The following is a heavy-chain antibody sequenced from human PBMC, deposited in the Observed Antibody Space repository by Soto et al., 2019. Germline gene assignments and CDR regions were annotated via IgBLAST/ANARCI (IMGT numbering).Heavy chain of an antibody. D-gene: IGHD5-12*01. J-gene: IGHJ4*02. Sequence: QVQLVQSGAEVKKPGSSVKVSCKASGGTFSSYAISWVRQAPGQGLEWMGGIIPIFGTANYAQKFQGRVTITADESTSTAYMELSSLRSEDTVVYYFATNPRGQRWLQFAFDYWGQGPLVTVTS. CDR1: GGTFSSYA. V-gene: IGHV1-69*01. CDR3: ATNPRGQRWLQFAFDY. CDR2: IIPIFGTA.